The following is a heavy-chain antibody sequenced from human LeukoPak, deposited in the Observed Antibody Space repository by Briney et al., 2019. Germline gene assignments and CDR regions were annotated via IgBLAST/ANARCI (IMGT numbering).Heavy chain of an antibody. D-gene: IGHD4-23*01. V-gene: IGHV4-38-2*02. CDR3: ARDLTVVTPTTIIPAVPFDY. Sequence: KPSGTLSLTCTVSGYSISSGYYWGWIRQPPGKGLEWIGSIYHSGSTYYNPSLKSRVTISVDTSKNQFSLKLSSVTAADTAVYYCARDLTVVTPTTIIPAVPFDYWGQGTLVTVSS. CDR2: IYHSGST. CDR1: GYSISSGYY. J-gene: IGHJ4*02.